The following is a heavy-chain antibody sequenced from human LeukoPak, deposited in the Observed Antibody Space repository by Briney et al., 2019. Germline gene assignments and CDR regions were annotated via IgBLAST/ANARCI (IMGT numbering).Heavy chain of an antibody. V-gene: IGHV1-69*05. CDR2: IIPIFGTA. CDR1: GGTFSSYA. Sequence: ASVKVSCTASGGTFSSYAISWARQAPGQGLEWMGGIIPIFGTANYAQKFQGRVTITTDESTSTAYMELSSLRSEDTAVYYCASWSSSHYCSGGSCYGPFDYWGQGTLVTVSS. J-gene: IGHJ4*02. D-gene: IGHD2-15*01. CDR3: ASWSSSHYCSGGSCYGPFDY.